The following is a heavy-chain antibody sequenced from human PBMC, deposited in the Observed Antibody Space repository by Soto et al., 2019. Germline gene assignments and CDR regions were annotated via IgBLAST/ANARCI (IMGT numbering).Heavy chain of an antibody. V-gene: IGHV4-59*08. Sequence: PSETLSLTCTFPGLAIGSYYWSWIRQPPGKGLEWLGYVYYSATTNYKPSTNYNPSLKSRVTLFVDTSKNQFSLRLSSVTAADTAVYYCVRHGDNSIGYYYPFDLWGQGTLVTVSS. J-gene: IGHJ4*02. CDR3: VRHGDNSIGYYYPFDL. D-gene: IGHD3-22*01. CDR1: GLAIGSYY. CDR2: VYYSATTNYKPST.